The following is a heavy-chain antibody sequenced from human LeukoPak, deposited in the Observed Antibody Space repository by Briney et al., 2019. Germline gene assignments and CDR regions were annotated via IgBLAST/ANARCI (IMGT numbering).Heavy chain of an antibody. D-gene: IGHD5-12*01. CDR2: INPNSGGT. V-gene: IGHV1-2*02. J-gene: IGHJ5*02. Sequence: GASVKVSCKASGYTFTGYYMHWVRQAPGQGLEWMGWINPNSGGTNYAQKFQGRVTMTRDTSISTAYMELSRLRSDDTAVYYCARLFGTDIVATIPDPRSRFDPWGQGTLVTVSS. CDR3: ARLFGTDIVATIPDPRSRFDP. CDR1: GYTFTGYY.